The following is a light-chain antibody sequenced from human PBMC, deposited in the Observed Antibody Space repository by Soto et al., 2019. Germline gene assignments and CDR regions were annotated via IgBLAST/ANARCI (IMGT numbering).Light chain of an antibody. CDR2: AAS. Sequence: DIQMTQSPSSLSASVGDRVTITCRASQTISTSLNWYQQRPRTAPDLLIFAASSLQTGVPSRFSGSGSGTDFTLTINSLQPEDFATYFCQQSYISPFTFGPGTKVDIK. J-gene: IGKJ3*01. V-gene: IGKV1-39*01. CDR3: QQSYISPFT. CDR1: QTISTS.